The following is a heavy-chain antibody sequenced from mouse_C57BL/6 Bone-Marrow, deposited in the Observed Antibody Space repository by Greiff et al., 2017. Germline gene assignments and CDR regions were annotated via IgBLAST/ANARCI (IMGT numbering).Heavy chain of an antibody. J-gene: IGHJ4*01. D-gene: IGHD2-4*01. V-gene: IGHV1-55*01. Sequence: VKLQQPGAELVKPGASVKMSCKASGYTFTSYWITWVKQRPGQGLEWIGDIYPGSGSTNYNEKFKSKATLTVDTSSGTAYMQLSSLTSEDSAVYYCANDYENAMDYWGQGTSVTVSS. CDR3: ANDYENAMDY. CDR2: IYPGSGST. CDR1: GYTFTSYW.